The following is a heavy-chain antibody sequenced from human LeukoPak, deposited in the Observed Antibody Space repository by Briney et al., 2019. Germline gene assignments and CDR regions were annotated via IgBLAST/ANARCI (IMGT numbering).Heavy chain of an antibody. Sequence: APVKISCKVSGYTFTDYYMHWVPQAPGKGLEWMGLVDPEDGETIYAEKFQGRVTITADTSTDTAYMELSSLRSEDTAVYYCATGGYCSSTSCRYYYYMDVWGKGTTVTVSS. J-gene: IGHJ6*03. D-gene: IGHD2-2*01. V-gene: IGHV1-69-2*01. CDR2: VDPEDGET. CDR3: ATGGYCSSTSCRYYYYMDV. CDR1: GYTFTDYY.